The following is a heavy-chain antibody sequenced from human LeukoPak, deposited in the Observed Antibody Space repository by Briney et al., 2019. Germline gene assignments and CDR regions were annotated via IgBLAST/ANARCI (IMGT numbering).Heavy chain of an antibody. J-gene: IGHJ4*02. CDR3: AKGLLWFGELSPVDY. D-gene: IGHD3-10*01. Sequence: PGGSLRLSCAASGFTFSSYAMSWVRQAPGKGLEWVSAISGSGGSTYYADSVEGRFTISRDNSKNTLYLQMNSLRAEDTAVYYCAKGLLWFGELSPVDYWGQGTLVTVSS. CDR2: ISGSGGST. V-gene: IGHV3-23*01. CDR1: GFTFSSYA.